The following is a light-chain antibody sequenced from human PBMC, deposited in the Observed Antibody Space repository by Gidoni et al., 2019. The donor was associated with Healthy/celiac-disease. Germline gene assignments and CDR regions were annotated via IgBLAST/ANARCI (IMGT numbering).Light chain of an antibody. Sequence: EIVLTQSPGTLSLSPGERATLSCRASQSVSSSYLAWYQQKPGQAPRLLIYGASSRATGIPDRFSGSVSGTDFTLTISRLEPEYFAVYYCQQYGSSRWPFGQXTKVEIK. CDR1: QSVSSSY. CDR2: GAS. V-gene: IGKV3-20*01. J-gene: IGKJ1*01. CDR3: QQYGSSRWP.